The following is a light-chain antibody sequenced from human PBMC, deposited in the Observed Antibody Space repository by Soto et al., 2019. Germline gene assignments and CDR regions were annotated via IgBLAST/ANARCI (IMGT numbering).Light chain of an antibody. CDR1: SSDFGASPY. CDR3: YSYAGNNNLV. J-gene: IGLJ2*01. V-gene: IGLV2-8*01. Sequence: QSALSQPPSASGSPGQSVTISCTGPSSDFGASPYVYWYQQHPGRAPNLIVYEVTKRPSGVPDRFSGSKSGNTASLTVSGLQSDDEADYYCYSYAGNNNLVFGGGTKLTVL. CDR2: EVT.